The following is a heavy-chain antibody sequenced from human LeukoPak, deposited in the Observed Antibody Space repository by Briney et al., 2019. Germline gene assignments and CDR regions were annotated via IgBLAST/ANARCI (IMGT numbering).Heavy chain of an antibody. CDR3: ARDDCSTTPCYAY. V-gene: IGHV3-33*01. Sequence: GSLRLSCTTSGFTFTNYGINWVRQAPGKGLEWVAAIWYDGSKTSYTDSVKGRFTVSRDISKNTVYLQMNGLEAEDTAVYYCARDDCSTTPCYAYWGQGTLVTVSS. CDR2: IWYDGSKT. J-gene: IGHJ4*02. D-gene: IGHD2-2*01. CDR1: GFTFTNYG.